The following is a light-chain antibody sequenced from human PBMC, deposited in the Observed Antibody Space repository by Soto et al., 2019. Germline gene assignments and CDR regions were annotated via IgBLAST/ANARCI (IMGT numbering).Light chain of an antibody. V-gene: IGKV3-20*01. CDR3: QQYDNSPELT. CDR1: QSFSSNY. J-gene: IGKJ4*01. Sequence: EIVLTQSPGTLSLSPGERATLSCRASQSFSSNYLAWYQQKPGQAPRLLIYAASSRATGIPDRFSGSGSGTDFTLTISRLEPEDFAMYYCQQYDNSPELTFGGGTMVEVK. CDR2: AAS.